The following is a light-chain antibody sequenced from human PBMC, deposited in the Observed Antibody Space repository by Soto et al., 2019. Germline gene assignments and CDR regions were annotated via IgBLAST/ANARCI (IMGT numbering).Light chain of an antibody. J-gene: IGLJ3*02. CDR2: SNT. CDR1: SSNIATNY. CDR3: ASWDDSLFGWV. V-gene: IGLV1-47*02. Sequence: QPVLTQPPSVSGTPGQGVTISCSGGSSNIATNYVYWYQLLPGTAPKLVIFSNTIRPPRVPDRFSGSKSGASASLVISGLRSEDEADYFCASWDDSLFGWVFGGGTQLTVL.